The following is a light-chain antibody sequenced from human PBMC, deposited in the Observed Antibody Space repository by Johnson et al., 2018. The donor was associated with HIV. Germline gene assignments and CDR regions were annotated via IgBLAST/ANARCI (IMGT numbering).Light chain of an antibody. Sequence: QYVLTQSPSVSAAPGQKVTISCSGSSSNIGNNYVSWYQQLPGTAPKLLIFENNKRPSGIPDRFSGSKSGTSATLGITGLQTGDEADYYCETWDSNLSGVFGTGTRVTVL. CDR2: ENN. J-gene: IGLJ1*01. CDR1: SSNIGNNY. V-gene: IGLV1-51*02. CDR3: ETWDSNLSGV.